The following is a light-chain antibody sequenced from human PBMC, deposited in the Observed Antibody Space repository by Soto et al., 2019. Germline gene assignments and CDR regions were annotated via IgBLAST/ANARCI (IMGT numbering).Light chain of an antibody. J-gene: IGKJ4*02. CDR2: GAS. CDR1: QSVRSK. V-gene: IGKV3-15*01. Sequence: VSRRRGAIVSRRASQSVRSKVTWYQQKPGQAPSLVIYGASTRATDIPARFSGSGSGTEFTLAISSLHSEDFAVYICQQYSNWPRTFGGGTKVDIK. CDR3: QQYSNWPRT.